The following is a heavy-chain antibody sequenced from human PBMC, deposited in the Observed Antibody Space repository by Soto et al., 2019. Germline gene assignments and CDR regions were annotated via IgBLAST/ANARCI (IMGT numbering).Heavy chain of an antibody. CDR2: IYYTGST. CDR1: GDSINNYY. D-gene: IGHD2-2*01. CDR3: AKYRRTQAEGFTLDY. V-gene: IGHV4-59*01. Sequence: SETLSLTCTVSGDSINNYYWSWIRQPPGKKLEWIGYIYYTGSTTYNPPLEGRVTMSVDTSKNQFSLKLNSVNAADTAVYYCAKYRRTQAEGFTLDYWGRGTLVTVSS. J-gene: IGHJ4*02.